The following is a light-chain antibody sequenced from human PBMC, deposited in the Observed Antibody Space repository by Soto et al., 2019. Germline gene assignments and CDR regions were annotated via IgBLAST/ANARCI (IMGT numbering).Light chain of an antibody. CDR3: QLYGGSPLYT. CDR2: AVS. V-gene: IGKV3-20*01. J-gene: IGKJ2*01. Sequence: IVLTQSPGTLSLSPGESATLSCRASQSVGGRYLAWYQQQPGQAPRLLIYAVSARATGIPDRFSGGGSGTDFTLTISRLEPEDSALYYCQLYGGSPLYTFGQGTKVDIK. CDR1: QSVGGRY.